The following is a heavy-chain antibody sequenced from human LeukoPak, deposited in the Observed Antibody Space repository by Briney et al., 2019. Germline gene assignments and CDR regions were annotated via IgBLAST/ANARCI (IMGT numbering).Heavy chain of an antibody. D-gene: IGHD2-15*01. CDR2: INAGNGNT. CDR3: ARALGCSGGSCYPDGMDV. Sequence: GASVKVSCKASGYTFTSYAMHWVRQAPGQRLEWMGWINAGNGNTKYSQKFQGRVTITRDTSASTAYMELSSLRSEDTAVYYCARALGCSGGSCYPDGMDVWGQGTTVTVSS. J-gene: IGHJ6*02. V-gene: IGHV1-3*01. CDR1: GYTFTSYA.